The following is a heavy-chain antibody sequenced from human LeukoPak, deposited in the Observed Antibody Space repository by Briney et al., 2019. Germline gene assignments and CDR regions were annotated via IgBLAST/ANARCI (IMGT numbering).Heavy chain of an antibody. V-gene: IGHV3-53*01. CDR3: ARVMGSYGSGSYSSYGYYYYMDV. Sequence: PGGSLRLSCAASGFTVSSNYMSWVRQAPGKGLEWVSVIYSGGSTYYADSVKGRFTISRDNSKNTLYLQMNSLRAEDTAVYYCARVMGSYGSGSYSSYGYYYYMDVWGKGTTVTISS. J-gene: IGHJ6*03. CDR2: IYSGGST. D-gene: IGHD3-10*01. CDR1: GFTVSSNY.